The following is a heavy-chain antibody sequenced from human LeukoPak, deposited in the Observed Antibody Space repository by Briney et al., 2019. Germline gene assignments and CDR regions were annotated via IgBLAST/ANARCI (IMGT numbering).Heavy chain of an antibody. CDR3: ARYAVAGIDY. V-gene: IGHV3-21*01. CDR1: GVTFSSYS. CDR2: ISSSSSYI. J-gene: IGHJ4*02. D-gene: IGHD6-19*01. Sequence: GGSLRLYCAASGVTFSSYSMNWVRQAPGKGLAWVSSISSSSSYIYYADSVKGRFTISRDNAKNSLYLQMNSLRAEDTAVYYCARYAVAGIDYWGQGTLVTVSS.